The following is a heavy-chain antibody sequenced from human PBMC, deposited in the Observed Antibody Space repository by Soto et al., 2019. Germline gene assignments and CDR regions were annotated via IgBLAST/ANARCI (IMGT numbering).Heavy chain of an antibody. J-gene: IGHJ5*02. CDR1: GYTLTELS. CDR3: ASMKGSSSELNWFDP. CDR2: FNPEGGET. V-gene: IGHV1-24*01. Sequence: GASVEVSCKVSGYTLTELSMHWVRQAPGKGLEWMGGFNPEGGETSYAQKFQGRVTMTRDTSTSTVYMELSSLRSEDTAVYYCASMKGSSSELNWFDPWGQGTLVTVSS. D-gene: IGHD6-6*01.